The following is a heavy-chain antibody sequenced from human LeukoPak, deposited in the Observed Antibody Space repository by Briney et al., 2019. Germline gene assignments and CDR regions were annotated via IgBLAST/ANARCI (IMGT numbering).Heavy chain of an antibody. Sequence: PGGSLRLSCAASGFTFSSYAMHWVRQAPGKGLEWVAVISYDGSSKYYADSVKGRFTISRDNSKNTLYLQMNSLRAEDTAFYYCAAKKGGSSNFDYWGQGTLVTVSS. CDR2: ISYDGSSK. D-gene: IGHD3-16*01. CDR1: GFTFSSYA. V-gene: IGHV3-30-3*01. J-gene: IGHJ4*02. CDR3: AAKKGGSSNFDY.